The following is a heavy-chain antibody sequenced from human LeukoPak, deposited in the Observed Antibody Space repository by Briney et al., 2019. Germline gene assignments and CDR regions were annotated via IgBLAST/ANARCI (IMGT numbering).Heavy chain of an antibody. V-gene: IGHV1-2*02. CDR2: INPNSGGT. Sequence: ASVKVSCKASGYTFTGYYMHWVRQAPGQGLEWMGWINPNSGGTNYAQKFQGRVTMTRDTSISTAYMELSRLRSDDTAVYYCARAGPNKRYSSSWYGYYYYYMDVWGKGTTVTTSS. CDR1: GYTFTGYY. CDR3: ARAGPNKRYSSSWYGYYYYYMDV. J-gene: IGHJ6*03. D-gene: IGHD6-13*01.